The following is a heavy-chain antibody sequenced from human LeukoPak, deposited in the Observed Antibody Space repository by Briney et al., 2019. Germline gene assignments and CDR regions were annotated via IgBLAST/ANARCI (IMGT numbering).Heavy chain of an antibody. CDR1: GFTFSSYW. Sequence: PGGSLRLSCAASGFTFSSYWMSWVRQGPGKGLACVSRINTDGSSTLYADSVKGRFTMSRDNAKNTLYLQMDSLRDEDTAVYYCARITNRDYFDLWGQGTLVTVSS. J-gene: IGHJ4*02. CDR3: ARITNRDYFDL. D-gene: IGHD1-14*01. CDR2: INTDGSST. V-gene: IGHV3-74*01.